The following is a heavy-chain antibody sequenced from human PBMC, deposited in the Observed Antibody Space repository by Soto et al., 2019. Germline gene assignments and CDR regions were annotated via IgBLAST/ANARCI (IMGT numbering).Heavy chain of an antibody. V-gene: IGHV3-66*01. CDR2: IYSGGST. D-gene: IGHD6-13*01. J-gene: IGHJ6*02. CDR1: GFTVSSNY. CDR3: ARDFAESGRGGIGAAGYYYYGMDG. Sequence: GGSLRLSCAASGFTVSSNYMSWVRQAPGKGLEWVSVIYSGGSTYYADSVKGRFTISRVNPKTTLCLQMNSLRAEDPGVYYCARDFAESGRGGIGAAGYYYYGMDGWGQGTTVTVSS.